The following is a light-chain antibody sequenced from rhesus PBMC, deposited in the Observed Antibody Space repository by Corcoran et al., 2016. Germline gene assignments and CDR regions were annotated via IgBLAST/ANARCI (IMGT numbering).Light chain of an antibody. Sequence: DIQMTQSPSSLSASVGDTVTITCRASQSISSWLAGYQQQPGKAPKLLIYKASTLQSGVPSRFSGIGSWTDFTLTISSLQSEDFATYYCLQYSSSPLTFGGGTKVELK. J-gene: IGKJ4*01. V-gene: IGKV1-22*01. CDR2: KAS. CDR1: QSISSW. CDR3: LQYSSSPLT.